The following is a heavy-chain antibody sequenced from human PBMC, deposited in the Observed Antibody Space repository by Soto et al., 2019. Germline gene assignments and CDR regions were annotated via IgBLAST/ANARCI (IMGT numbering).Heavy chain of an antibody. V-gene: IGHV3-30-3*01. Sequence: QVQLVESGGGVVQPGRSLRLSCAASGFTFSSYAMHWVRQAPGKGLEWVAVISYDGSNKYYADSVKGRFTISRDNSKNTLYLQMNSLRAEDTAVYYCARDHRTQSGIMDVWGQGTTVTVSS. CDR2: ISYDGSNK. J-gene: IGHJ6*02. CDR1: GFTFSSYA. CDR3: ARDHRTQSGIMDV.